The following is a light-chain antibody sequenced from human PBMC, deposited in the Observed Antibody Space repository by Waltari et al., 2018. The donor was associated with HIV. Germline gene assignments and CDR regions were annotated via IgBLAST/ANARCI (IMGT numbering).Light chain of an antibody. V-gene: IGKV1-27*01. J-gene: IGKJ1*01. Sequence: DIQMTQSPSSLSASVGARVTITCRASQGITNYLAWYQQKPGTAPKILIYGASTLQSGVPSRFSGSGSGTEFTLTISSLRPEDVATYYCQKYSSPPRTFGQGTKIEIK. CDR1: QGITNY. CDR3: QKYSSPPRT. CDR2: GAS.